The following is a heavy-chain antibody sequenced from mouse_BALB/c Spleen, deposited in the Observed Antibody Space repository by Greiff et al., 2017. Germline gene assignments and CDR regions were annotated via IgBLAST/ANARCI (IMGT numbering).Heavy chain of an antibody. J-gene: IGHJ3*01. CDR3: ARWGYDYDAAWFAY. V-gene: IGHV14-1*02. Sequence: EVQLQQSGAELVRPGALVKLSCKASGFNIKDYYMHWVKQRPEQGLEWIGWIDPENGNTIYDPKFQGKASITADTSSNTAYLQLSSLTSEDTAVYYCARWGYDYDAAWFAYWGQGTLVTVSA. CDR1: GFNIKDYY. D-gene: IGHD2-4*01. CDR2: IDPENGNT.